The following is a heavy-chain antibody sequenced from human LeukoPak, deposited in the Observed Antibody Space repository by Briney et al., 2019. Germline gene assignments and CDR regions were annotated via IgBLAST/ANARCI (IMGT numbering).Heavy chain of an antibody. Sequence: SVKVSCKASGGTFSSYAISWVRQAPGQGLDWMGRIIPILGIANYAQKFQGRVTITADKSTSTAYMELSSLRSEDTAVYYCARDDYNPYYYYGMDVWGQGTTVTVSS. CDR3: ARDDYNPYYYYGMDV. J-gene: IGHJ6*02. CDR1: GGTFSSYA. D-gene: IGHD4-11*01. CDR2: IIPILGIA. V-gene: IGHV1-69*04.